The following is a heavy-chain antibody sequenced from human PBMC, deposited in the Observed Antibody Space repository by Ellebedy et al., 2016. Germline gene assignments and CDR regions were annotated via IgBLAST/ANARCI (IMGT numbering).Heavy chain of an antibody. Sequence: GESLKISXVASGFTFSSYTMNWVRQAPGKGLEWVSSISESSRTISYADSVTGRFTISRDNAKNTLYLQMNSLRAEDTAVYYCATGGISAYEYWGQGSLVAVSS. J-gene: IGHJ4*02. CDR1: GFTFSSYT. D-gene: IGHD5-12*01. CDR3: ATGGISAYEY. CDR2: ISESSRTI. V-gene: IGHV3-48*04.